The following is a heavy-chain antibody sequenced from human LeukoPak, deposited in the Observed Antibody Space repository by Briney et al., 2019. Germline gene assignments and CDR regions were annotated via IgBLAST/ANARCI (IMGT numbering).Heavy chain of an antibody. CDR2: IYYSGTT. CDR1: GDSIRSDY. Sequence: PSETLSLTCTVSGDSIRSDYWSWIRQSPGKGLEWIGFIYYSGTTKYNPSLRNRVTLSVDTSKNQFSLKLTSVTAADTATYYCARTSAIPAAYGFDYMEVWGKGSTVTVTS. D-gene: IGHD6-13*01. V-gene: IGHV4-59*01. J-gene: IGHJ6*03. CDR3: ARTSAIPAAYGFDYMEV.